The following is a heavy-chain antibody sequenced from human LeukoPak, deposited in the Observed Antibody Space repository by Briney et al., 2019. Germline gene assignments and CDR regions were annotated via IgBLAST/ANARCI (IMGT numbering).Heavy chain of an antibody. D-gene: IGHD4-17*01. CDR2: IKQDGSEK. V-gene: IGHV3-7*03. Sequence: GESLRLSCAASGFTFSSYWMSWVRQASGKGLEWVANIKQDGSEKYYVDSVKGRFTISRDNSKTTLYLQMNSLRADDTAVYYCAKGFQTYGELSFDVWGQGTLVAVSS. CDR3: AKGFQTYGELSFDV. J-gene: IGHJ4*02. CDR1: GFTFSSYW.